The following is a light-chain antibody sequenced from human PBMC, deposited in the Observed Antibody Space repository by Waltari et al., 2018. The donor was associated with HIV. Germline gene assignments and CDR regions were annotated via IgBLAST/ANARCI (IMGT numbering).Light chain of an antibody. V-gene: IGKV1-12*01. CDR3: QQANSFPHT. Sequence: DIQVTQSPSFVSASVGDKLTITCRATQGGSHRLAWYQQRPGGAPHLLIYDASRLQDGVPSRFSGTGSGTYFTLTISDLQPEDFAMYYCQQANSFPHTFGGGTRV. CDR2: DAS. J-gene: IGKJ4*01. CDR1: QGGSHR.